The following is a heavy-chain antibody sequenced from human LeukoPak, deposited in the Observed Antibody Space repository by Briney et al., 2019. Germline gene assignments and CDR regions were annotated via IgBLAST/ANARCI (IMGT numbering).Heavy chain of an antibody. CDR3: ARVPPSYCGGDCYPTLFDY. CDR2: INWNGGST. CDR1: GFTFSSYS. Sequence: GGSLRLSCAASGFTFSSYSMNWVRQAPGKGLEWVSGINWNGGSTGYADSVKGRFTISRDNAKNSLYLQMNSLRAEDTALYYCARVPPSYCGGDCYPTLFDYWGQGTLVTVSS. V-gene: IGHV3-20*04. D-gene: IGHD2-21*02. J-gene: IGHJ4*02.